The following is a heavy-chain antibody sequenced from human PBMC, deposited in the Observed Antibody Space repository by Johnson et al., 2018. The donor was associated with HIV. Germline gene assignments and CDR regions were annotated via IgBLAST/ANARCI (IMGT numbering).Heavy chain of an antibody. Sequence: VQLVESGGGLVQPGGSLRLSCGASGFTVSGNYMNWVRQAPGKGLEWVSVIYSGGTTYYADSVKGRFTISRDNSKNTLYLQMNSLRAEDTAVYYCARDNEDIVLVGAFDIWGQGTMVTVSS. CDR3: ARDNEDIVLVGAFDI. CDR2: IYSGGTT. CDR1: GFTVSGNY. V-gene: IGHV3-66*01. D-gene: IGHD2-8*02. J-gene: IGHJ3*02.